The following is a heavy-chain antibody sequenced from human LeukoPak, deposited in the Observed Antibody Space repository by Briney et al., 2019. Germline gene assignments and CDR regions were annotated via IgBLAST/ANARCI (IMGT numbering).Heavy chain of an antibody. J-gene: IGHJ4*02. D-gene: IGHD2-21*02. Sequence: SETQSLTCTVSGGSISSSSYYWGWIRQPPGKGLEWIGSIYYSGSTYYNPSLKSRVTISVDTSKNQFSLKLSSVTAADTAVYYCARQVRTPAYCGGDCYSKLFDYWGQGTLVTVSS. CDR1: GGSISSSSYY. V-gene: IGHV4-39*01. CDR2: IYYSGST. CDR3: ARQVRTPAYCGGDCYSKLFDY.